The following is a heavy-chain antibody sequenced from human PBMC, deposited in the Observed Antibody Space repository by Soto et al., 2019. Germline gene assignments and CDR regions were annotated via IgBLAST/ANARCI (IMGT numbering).Heavy chain of an antibody. CDR3: ARIPQIAVAGTRFGYFDL. D-gene: IGHD6-19*01. V-gene: IGHV3-33*01. CDR1: GFTFSSYG. CDR2: IWYDGSNK. J-gene: IGHJ2*01. Sequence: QVQLEESGGGVVQPGRSLRLSCAASGFTFSSYGMHWVRQAPGKGLEWVAVIWYDGSNKYYADSVKGRFTISRDNSKNTLYRQMNSLGAEDTAVYYCARIPQIAVAGTRFGYFDLWGRGTLVTVSS.